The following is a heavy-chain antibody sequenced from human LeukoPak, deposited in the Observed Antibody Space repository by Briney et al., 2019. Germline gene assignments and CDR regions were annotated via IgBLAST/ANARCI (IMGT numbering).Heavy chain of an antibody. CDR2: IYYSGST. D-gene: IGHD1-20*01. CDR1: GGSISSYY. V-gene: IGHV4-59*01. CDR3: AREITGTTLDI. Sequence: SETLSLTCTVSGGSISSYYWSWIRQPPGKGLEWIGYIYYSGSTNYNPSLKSRVTISVDTSKNQFSLKLSSVTAADTAVYYCAREITGTTLDIWGQGTLVTVSS. J-gene: IGHJ3*02.